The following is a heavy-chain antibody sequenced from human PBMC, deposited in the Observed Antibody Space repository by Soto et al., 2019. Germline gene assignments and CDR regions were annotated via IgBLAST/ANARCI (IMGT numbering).Heavy chain of an antibody. CDR3: GREGLPYAFDI. D-gene: IGHD3-16*01. CDR2: ISSSSSTI. CDR1: GFTFSSYS. J-gene: IGHJ3*02. V-gene: IGHV3-48*01. Sequence: GGSLRLSCAASGFTFSSYSMNWVRQAPGKGLEWVSYISSSSSTIYYADSVKGRFTISRDNAKNSLYLQMNSLRAEDTAVYYCGREGLPYAFDIWGQGTMVTVSS.